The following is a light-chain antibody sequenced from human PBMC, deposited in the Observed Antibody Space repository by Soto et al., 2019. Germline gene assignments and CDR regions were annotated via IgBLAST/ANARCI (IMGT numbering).Light chain of an antibody. J-gene: IGKJ1*01. CDR2: AAS. V-gene: IGKV1-17*03. CDR3: LQHDSYRWM. Sequence: DIQMTQSPSAMPASVGDRVTITCRASQDITNPLAWFQQKPGKVPKRLIYAASSLQSGVPSRFSGSGSGTEFTLTLSSLQPEDFATYYLLQHDSYRWMFGPGTKVQVE. CDR1: QDITNP.